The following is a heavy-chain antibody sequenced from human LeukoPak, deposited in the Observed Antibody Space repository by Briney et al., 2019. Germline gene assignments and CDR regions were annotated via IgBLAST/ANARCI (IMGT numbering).Heavy chain of an antibody. CDR2: IYYSGST. CDR1: GGSISSGDYY. D-gene: IGHD1-26*01. J-gene: IGHJ6*02. Sequence: SETLSLTCTVSGGSISSGDYYWSWIRQPPGKGLEWIGYIYYSGSTYYNPSLKSRVTISVDTSKNQFSLKLSSVTAADTAVYYCARDYSGSYSNYYGMDVWGQGATATVSS. CDR3: ARDYSGSYSNYYGMDV. V-gene: IGHV4-30-4*01.